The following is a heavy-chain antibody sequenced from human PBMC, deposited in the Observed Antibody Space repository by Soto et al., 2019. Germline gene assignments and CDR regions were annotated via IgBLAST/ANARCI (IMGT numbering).Heavy chain of an antibody. V-gene: IGHV6-1*01. J-gene: IGHJ4*02. CDR1: GDSVSSNNAT. CDR2: TYYRSKWYN. D-gene: IGHD6-13*01. CDR3: ARSYSSTWHTFFDC. Sequence: SQTLSLTCAISGDSVSSNNATWNWIRQSPSRGLEWLGRTYYRSKWYNDYAVSVKGPITINPDTSKNQFSLQLNSVTPEDTAVYYCARSYSSTWHTFFDCWGQGTLVTVSS.